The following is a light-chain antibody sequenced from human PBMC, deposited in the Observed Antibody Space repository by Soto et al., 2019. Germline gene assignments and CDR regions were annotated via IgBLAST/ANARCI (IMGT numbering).Light chain of an antibody. CDR2: DAS. CDR3: QQRSNWPTWT. CDR1: QSVSSN. Sequence: EIVFTQSPATLSSFPGDRVTLSCRASQSVSSNLAWYAQKPGQAPRLLIYDASNRATGIPARFSGSGSGTDFTLTISSLEPEAFAVYDGQQRSNWPTWTFGQGTKVDIK. J-gene: IGKJ1*01. V-gene: IGKV3-11*01.